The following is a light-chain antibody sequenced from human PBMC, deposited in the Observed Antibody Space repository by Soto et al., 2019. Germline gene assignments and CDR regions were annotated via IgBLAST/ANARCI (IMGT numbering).Light chain of an antibody. Sequence: EIVLTQSPATLSLSPGHRATLSCRASQSVSNYLAWYQQKPGQAPRLLMYDASSRATGIPARFSGSGSGTDLSLTISDLEPEDFAVYYCQRRSNWPSTFGGGTKVEI. CDR2: DAS. CDR1: QSVSNY. V-gene: IGKV3-11*01. CDR3: QRRSNWPST. J-gene: IGKJ4*01.